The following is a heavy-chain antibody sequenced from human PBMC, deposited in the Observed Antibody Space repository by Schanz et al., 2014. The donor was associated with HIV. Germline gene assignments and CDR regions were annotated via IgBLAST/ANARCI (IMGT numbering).Heavy chain of an antibody. CDR1: GFTFSSYA. V-gene: IGHV3-23*01. Sequence: EVQLLESGGGLVQPGESLRLSCAASGFTFSSYAMNWVRQAPGKGLEWVSFISGTGGSTYYTDSVKGRFTISRDNFKDTLYLQMNSLRAEDTAVYFCARGSWYSGDWYDDLYYYDVDVWGQGTTVTVSS. J-gene: IGHJ6*02. CDR2: ISGTGGST. CDR3: ARGSWYSGDWYDDLYYYDVDV. D-gene: IGHD6-19*01.